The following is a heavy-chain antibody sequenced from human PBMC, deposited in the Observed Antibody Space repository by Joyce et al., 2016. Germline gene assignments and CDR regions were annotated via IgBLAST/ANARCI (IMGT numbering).Heavy chain of an antibody. D-gene: IGHD1-26*01. Sequence: EVQLVESGGGLVQPGGSLRLSCTASGFTFRSYWMHWVRQVSGKGLVGVSHISSDESSTSYADSVKGRFTISRDNAKNTLYLHMNSLRTEDTAVYYCARTGGSYYDYYYYGLDVWGQGTTVIVSS. CDR3: ARTGGSYYDYYYYGLDV. V-gene: IGHV3-74*01. CDR2: ISSDESST. J-gene: IGHJ6*02. CDR1: GFTFRSYW.